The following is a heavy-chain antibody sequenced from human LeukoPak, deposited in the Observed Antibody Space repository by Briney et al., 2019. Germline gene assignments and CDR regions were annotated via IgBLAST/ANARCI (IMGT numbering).Heavy chain of an antibody. V-gene: IGHV3-33*06. CDR3: AKDRSQNTEEFLLDY. CDR2: IWYDGINK. Sequence: GRSLRLSCAASGFTFSSYGMHWVRQAPGKGLEWVAVIWYDGINKYYADSVKGRFTISRDNSKNTLYLQMNSLRAEDTAVYYCAKDRSQNTEEFLLDYWGQGTLVTVSS. D-gene: IGHD2/OR15-2a*01. J-gene: IGHJ4*02. CDR1: GFTFSSYG.